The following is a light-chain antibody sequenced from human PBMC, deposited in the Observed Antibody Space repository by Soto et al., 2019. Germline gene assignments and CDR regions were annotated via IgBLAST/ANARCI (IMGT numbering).Light chain of an antibody. V-gene: IGKV3-15*01. Sequence: EIVMTQSPATLSVSPGERATLSCRASQSLSSNLAWYQQKPAQAPRLLIYGASTRATGVPGRFSGRGSGTEFTLTISSLQSEDVAVYYCQQYYSTPFTFGPGTKVDIK. CDR1: QSLSSN. J-gene: IGKJ3*01. CDR2: GAS. CDR3: QQYYSTPFT.